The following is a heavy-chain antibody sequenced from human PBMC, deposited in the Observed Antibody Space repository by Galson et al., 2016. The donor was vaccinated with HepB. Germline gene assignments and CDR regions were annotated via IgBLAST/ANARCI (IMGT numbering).Heavy chain of an antibody. J-gene: IGHJ4*02. CDR1: GYTFTGYC. CDR3: TRGPRTNYDFWTGLEGY. V-gene: IGHV1-2*02. CDR2: INPISGAS. Sequence: SVKVSCKASGYTFTGYCMHWVRQAPGQGLEWMGWINPISGASSFAQKFQGRVSMTRETSTSTVYMELRRLRSDDTAMYYCTRGPRTNYDFWTGLEGYWGQGTLVTVSS. D-gene: IGHD3-3*01.